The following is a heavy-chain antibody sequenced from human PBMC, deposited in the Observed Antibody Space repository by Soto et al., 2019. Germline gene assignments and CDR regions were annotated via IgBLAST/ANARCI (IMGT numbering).Heavy chain of an antibody. J-gene: IGHJ6*02. CDR2: IWHDGSNK. CDR3: ARAQYSGRSIRMDV. Sequence: QVQLVESGGGVVQPGRSLRLSCAASGFTFSSYGMHWVRQAPGKGLEWVAVIWHDGSNKYYADFVKGRFTISRDNSKNTLYLPMNSLRAEDTAVYYCARAQYSGRSIRMDVWGQGTTVTVSS. CDR1: GFTFSSYG. D-gene: IGHD1-26*01. V-gene: IGHV3-33*01.